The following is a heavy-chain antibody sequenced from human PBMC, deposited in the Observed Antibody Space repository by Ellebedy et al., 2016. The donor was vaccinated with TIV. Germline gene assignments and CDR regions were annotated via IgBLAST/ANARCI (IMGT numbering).Heavy chain of an antibody. J-gene: IGHJ4*02. CDR1: GFTFSNYA. V-gene: IGHV3-30*04. CDR3: ATSSLDY. CDR2: ISYNGSYQ. Sequence: GESLKISCAASGFTFSNYAMNWVRQAPGKGLEWVAVISYNGSYQYYADSVRGRFTISRDNSKSTVHLQLNSLRADDTALYYCATSSLDYWGQGTLVTVSS.